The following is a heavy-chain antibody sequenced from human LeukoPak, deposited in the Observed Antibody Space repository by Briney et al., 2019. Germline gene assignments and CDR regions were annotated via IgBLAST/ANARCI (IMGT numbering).Heavy chain of an antibody. V-gene: IGHV4-30-2*01. CDR3: ARDMGAGLPPFYYYMDV. J-gene: IGHJ6*03. CDR2: IYHSGST. D-gene: IGHD3-16*01. CDR1: GGSISSGGYY. Sequence: SETLSLTCTVSGGSISSGGYYWSWIRQPPGKGLEWIGYIYHSGSTYYNPSLKSRVTISVDRSKNQFSLKLSSVTAADTAVYYCARDMGAGLPPFYYYMDVWGKGTTVTVSS.